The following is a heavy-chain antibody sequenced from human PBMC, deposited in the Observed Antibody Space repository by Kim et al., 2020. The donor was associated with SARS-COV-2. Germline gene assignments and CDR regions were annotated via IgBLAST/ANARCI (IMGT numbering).Heavy chain of an antibody. J-gene: IGHJ4*02. Sequence: SETLSLTCTVSGGSISSSSYYWGWIRQPPGKGLEWIGSIYYSGSTYYNPSLKSRVTISVDTSKNQFSLKLSSVTAADTAVYYCARHTARLGRYFDWLLSGPLDYWGQGTLVTVSS. CDR3: ARHTARLGRYFDWLLSGPLDY. D-gene: IGHD3-9*01. CDR2: IYYSGST. V-gene: IGHV4-39*01. CDR1: GGSISSSSYY.